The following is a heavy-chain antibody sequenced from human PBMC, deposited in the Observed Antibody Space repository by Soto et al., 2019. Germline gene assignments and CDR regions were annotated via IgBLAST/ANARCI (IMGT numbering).Heavy chain of an antibody. J-gene: IGHJ6*03. CDR1: GGSISSYY. CDR3: AGGYCSGGSCYSEYYYYYMDV. D-gene: IGHD2-15*01. CDR2: IYYSGST. V-gene: IGHV4-59*01. Sequence: QVQLQESGPGLVKPSETLSLTCTVSGGSISSYYWSWIRQPPGKGLGWIGYIYYSGSTNYHPSLKSRVTISVDTSKNQFSLKLSSVTAADTAVYYCAGGYCSGGSCYSEYYYYYMDVWGKGTTVTVSS.